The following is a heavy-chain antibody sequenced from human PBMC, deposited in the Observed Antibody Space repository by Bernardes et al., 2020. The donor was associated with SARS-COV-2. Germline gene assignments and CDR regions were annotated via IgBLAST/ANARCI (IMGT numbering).Heavy chain of an antibody. D-gene: IGHD1-26*01. CDR1: GFTFRSSW. V-gene: IGHV3-74*01. Sequence: GSLILSCEASGFTFRSSWMHWVRQAPGKGLVWVSRIISDGSGADYAASVRGRFTISRDNARNRLFLQMNSLRADDTAVYYCTRAGATTWLDSWGQGTLVTVSS. J-gene: IGHJ4*02. CDR2: IISDGSGA. CDR3: TRAGATTWLDS.